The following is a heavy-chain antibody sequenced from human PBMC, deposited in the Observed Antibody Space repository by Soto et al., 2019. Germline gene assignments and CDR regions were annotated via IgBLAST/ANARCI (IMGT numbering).Heavy chain of an antibody. CDR1: GGTFSNYA. CDR2: IVPIFGTT. Sequence: QVQLVQSGAEVKKPGSSVKVSCKVSGGTFSNYAIDWVRLAPGHGLEWMGGIVPIFGTTYHTPKFQGRATLIADDSTTTAYVEMSSLSSEDTAIYYCARVEAVAGLYNYHGLDVWGQGTAVTVSS. D-gene: IGHD6-19*01. J-gene: IGHJ6*02. CDR3: ARVEAVAGLYNYHGLDV. V-gene: IGHV1-69*12.